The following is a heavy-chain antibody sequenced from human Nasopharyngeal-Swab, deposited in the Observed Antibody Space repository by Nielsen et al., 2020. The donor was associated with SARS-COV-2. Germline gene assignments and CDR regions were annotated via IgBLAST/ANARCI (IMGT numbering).Heavy chain of an antibody. CDR2: IKQDGSEK. CDR1: GFTFSSYW. CDR3: ARVFGWELLRDGFDY. V-gene: IGHV3-7*01. Sequence: GGSLRLSCAASGFTFSSYWMSWVRQAPGKGLEWVANIKQDGSEKYYVDSVKGRFTLSRDNAKNSLYLQMNSLRAEDTAVYYCARVFGWELLRDGFDYWGQGTLVTVSS. J-gene: IGHJ4*02. D-gene: IGHD1-26*01.